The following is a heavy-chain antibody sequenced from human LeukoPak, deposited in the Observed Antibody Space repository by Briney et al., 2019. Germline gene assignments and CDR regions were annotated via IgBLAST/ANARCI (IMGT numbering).Heavy chain of an antibody. J-gene: IGHJ4*02. CDR2: INPNSGGT. Sequence: ASVKVSCKASGYTFTGYYMHWVRQTPGQGLEWMGWINPNSGGTNYAQKFQGRVTMTRDTSTSTVYMELSSLRSEDTAVYYCARDSPLVRGELDYWGQGTLVTVSS. D-gene: IGHD3-10*01. CDR3: ARDSPLVRGELDY. CDR1: GYTFTGYY. V-gene: IGHV1-2*02.